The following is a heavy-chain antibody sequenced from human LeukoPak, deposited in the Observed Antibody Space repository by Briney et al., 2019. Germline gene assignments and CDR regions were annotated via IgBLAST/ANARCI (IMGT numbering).Heavy chain of an antibody. J-gene: IGHJ4*02. D-gene: IGHD6-13*01. Sequence: GGSLRLSCAASGFTFSSCWMSWVRQAPGKGLEWVANIKQDGSEKYYVDSVKGRFTISRDNAKNSLYLQMNSLRAEDTAVYYCARDQQLADYWGQGTLVTVSS. CDR2: IKQDGSEK. CDR3: ARDQQLADY. V-gene: IGHV3-7*03. CDR1: GFTFSSCW.